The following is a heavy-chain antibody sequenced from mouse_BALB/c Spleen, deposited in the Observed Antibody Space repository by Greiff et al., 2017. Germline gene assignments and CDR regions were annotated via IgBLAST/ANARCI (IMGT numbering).Heavy chain of an antibody. CDR2: IYPGSGNT. V-gene: IGHV1-63*01. CDR1: GYAFTNYW. Sequence: VQLQESGAELVRPGTSVKISCKASGYAFTNYWLGWVKQRPGHGLEWIGDIYPGSGNTYYNEKFKGKATLTADKSSSTAYMQLSSLTSEDSAVYFCARFDFYYYGSSYAWFAYWGQGTLVTVSA. J-gene: IGHJ3*01. D-gene: IGHD1-1*01. CDR3: ARFDFYYYGSSYAWFAY.